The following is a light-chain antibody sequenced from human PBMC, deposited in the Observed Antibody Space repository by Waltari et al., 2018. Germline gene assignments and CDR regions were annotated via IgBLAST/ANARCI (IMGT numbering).Light chain of an antibody. J-gene: IGLJ3*02. CDR3: SSYGGSKV. CDR1: SSDVGGPNY. Sequence: QSVLTQPPSASGSPGQSVTISCTGTSSDVGGPNYVSRYQQHPGKAPQRMIYVVNNRPSGVPDRFSGSKSGNTASLTVSGLQAEDEADYYCSSYGGSKVFGGGTKLTVL. V-gene: IGLV2-8*01. CDR2: VVN.